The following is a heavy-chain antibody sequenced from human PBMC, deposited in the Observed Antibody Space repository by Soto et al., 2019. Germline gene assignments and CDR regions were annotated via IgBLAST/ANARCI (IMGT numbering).Heavy chain of an antibody. J-gene: IGHJ4*02. D-gene: IGHD1-26*01. Sequence: QVQLVASGGGVVQPGRSLRLSCAASGFTFSSYGMHWVRQAPGKGLEWVAVISYDGSNKYYADSVKGRFTISRDNSKNTLYLQMNSLRAEDTAVYYCAKDWERSGSYLDYWGQGTLVTVSS. CDR1: GFTFSSYG. CDR2: ISYDGSNK. V-gene: IGHV3-30*18. CDR3: AKDWERSGSYLDY.